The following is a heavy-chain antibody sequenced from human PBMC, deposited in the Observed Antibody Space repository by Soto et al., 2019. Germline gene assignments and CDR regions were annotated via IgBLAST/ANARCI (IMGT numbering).Heavy chain of an antibody. Sequence: EMHLVESGGGLVQPGRSLTISCAASGFTFEDYAMHWVRQTPGKGLEWVSGISWNSGNIIYADSVKGRFTISRDNAXXSXXLQMNMLRPEHTALYYCAIMVSWVSSGYYQGGVVCWGQGALVTVSS. CDR3: AIMVSWVSSGYYQGGVVC. D-gene: IGHD3-22*01. CDR2: ISWNSGNI. J-gene: IGHJ4*02. V-gene: IGHV3-9*01. CDR1: GFTFEDYA.